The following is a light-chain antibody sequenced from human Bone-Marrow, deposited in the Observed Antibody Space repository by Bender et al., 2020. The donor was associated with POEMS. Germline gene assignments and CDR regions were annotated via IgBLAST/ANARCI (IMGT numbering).Light chain of an antibody. V-gene: IGLV2-11*01. Sequence: QSALTQPRSVSGSPGQSVVISCTGTNSDIGRYDYVSWYQQHPGKAPKLIMYTVTQRPSWAPNRFSGSKSGVTDSLTISNLQAEDEAEYYFFSYGVPGMFGGGTKLSVL. J-gene: IGLJ3*02. CDR2: TVT. CDR3: FSYGVPGM. CDR1: NSDIGRYDY.